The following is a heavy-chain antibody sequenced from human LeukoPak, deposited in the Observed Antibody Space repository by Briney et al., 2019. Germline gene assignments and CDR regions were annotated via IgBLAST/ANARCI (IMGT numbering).Heavy chain of an antibody. CDR3: ARHGNWDPFDY. J-gene: IGHJ4*02. D-gene: IGHD7-27*01. Sequence: SETLSLTCTVSGDSINSSDYYWAWIRQPPGEGLEWIGTIYYSGSTHYKSSLKSRLTISVDSSKNQFSLKMISVTAADTGVYYCARHGNWDPFDYWGQGALVTVSS. CDR2: IYYSGST. V-gene: IGHV4-39*01. CDR1: GDSINSSDYY.